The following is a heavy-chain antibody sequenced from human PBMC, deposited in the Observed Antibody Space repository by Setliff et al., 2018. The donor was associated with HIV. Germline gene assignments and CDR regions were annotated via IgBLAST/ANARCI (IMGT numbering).Heavy chain of an antibody. D-gene: IGHD6-6*01. CDR1: GFTFDDYA. CDR2: IKEDGSEK. V-gene: IGHV3-7*03. Sequence: GGSLRLSCAVSGFTFDDYAMHWVRQAPGKGLEWVANIKEDGSEKHYVDSVRGRFPISRDNAKNSLFLQMNSLRVEDTAVYYCARGHYSSSSGWGQGTLVTVSS. CDR3: ARGHYSSSSG. J-gene: IGHJ4*02.